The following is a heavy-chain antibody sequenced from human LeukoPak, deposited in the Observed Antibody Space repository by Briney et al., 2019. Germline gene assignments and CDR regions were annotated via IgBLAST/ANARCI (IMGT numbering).Heavy chain of an antibody. Sequence: GGSLRLSCAASKFTFSSYAMSWVRQPPGKGLEWVSAISDSGGSTYYADSVKGRFTISRDNSKNTLYLQMHSLRAEGTAVYYCAKASSGWYFDYWGQGTLVTVSS. CDR2: ISDSGGST. V-gene: IGHV3-23*01. CDR1: KFTFSSYA. J-gene: IGHJ4*02. CDR3: AKASSGWYFDY. D-gene: IGHD6-19*01.